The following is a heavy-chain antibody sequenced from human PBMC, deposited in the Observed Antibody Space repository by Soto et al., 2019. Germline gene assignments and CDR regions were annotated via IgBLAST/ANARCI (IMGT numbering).Heavy chain of an antibody. D-gene: IGHD3-10*02. CDR1: GFTFSTDS. J-gene: IGHJ4*02. Sequence: EVQLVESGGGLVQPGGSLRLSCVASGFTFSTDSMNWVRQAPGKGLEWVAHISTSGATRYYADSVKGRFTISRDNAKTSLYLRLDSLRNEDTAVYCCARLFGSSFDYWGQGTLVTVSS. CDR2: ISTSGATR. CDR3: ARLFGSSFDY. V-gene: IGHV3-48*02.